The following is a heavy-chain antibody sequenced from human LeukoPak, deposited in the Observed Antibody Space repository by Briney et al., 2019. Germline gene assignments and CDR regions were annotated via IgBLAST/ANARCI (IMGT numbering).Heavy chain of an antibody. CDR2: ISGYNGQT. V-gene: IGHV1-18*01. Sequence: ASVKVSCKASGGTFSSYAISWVRQAPGQGLEWMGWISGYNGQTDYAQNFEGRVTLTTDTSTSTAYMEVRGLRSDDTAVYYCARDIAVSNFDYWAREPRSPSPQ. J-gene: IGHJ4*02. CDR1: GGTFSSYA. D-gene: IGHD6-19*01. CDR3: ARDIAVSNFDY.